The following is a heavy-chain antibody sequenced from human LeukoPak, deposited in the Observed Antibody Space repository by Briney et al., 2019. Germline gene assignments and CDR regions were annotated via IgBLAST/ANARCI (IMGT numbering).Heavy chain of an antibody. D-gene: IGHD3-9*01. V-gene: IGHV3-74*01. CDR1: GFTFSSYV. J-gene: IGHJ4*02. CDR2: LSSDESFT. CDR3: ARDLNWLLFDY. Sequence: GESLRLSCAASGFTFSSYVMHWVRQAPGRGLVWVARLSSDESFTSYADSVKGRFTISRDNAKNTLYLQMNSLRAEDTAVYYCARDLNWLLFDYWGQGTLVTVSS.